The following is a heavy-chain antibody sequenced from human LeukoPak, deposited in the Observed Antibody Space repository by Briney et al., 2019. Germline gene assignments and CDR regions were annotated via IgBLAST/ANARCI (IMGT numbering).Heavy chain of an antibody. CDR2: IWYDGSNI. CDR3: AKGKVVPATIYDY. V-gene: IGHV3-33*06. CDR1: GLTLSSFG. Sequence: GGSLRLSCAASGLTLSSFGMHWVRQAPGKGLEWVAHIWYDGSNIYYADSVKGRFTVSRDNSKNTVYPQMNSLGAEDTAIYYCAKGKVVPATIYDYWGQGTLVTVSS. J-gene: IGHJ4*02. D-gene: IGHD2-2*02.